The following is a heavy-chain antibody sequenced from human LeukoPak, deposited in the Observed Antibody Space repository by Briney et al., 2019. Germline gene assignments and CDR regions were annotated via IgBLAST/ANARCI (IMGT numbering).Heavy chain of an antibody. CDR2: IYTSGST. J-gene: IGHJ6*03. D-gene: IGHD5-12*01. CDR3: ARTLSGYDLSDYYYMDV. V-gene: IGHV4-61*02. CDR1: GGSISSGSYY. Sequence: SETLSLTCTVSGGSISSGSYYWSWIRQPAGKGLEWIGRIYTSGSTNYNPSLKSRVTISVDTSKNQFSLKLSSVTAADTAVYYCARTLSGYDLSDYYYMDVWGKGTTVTISS.